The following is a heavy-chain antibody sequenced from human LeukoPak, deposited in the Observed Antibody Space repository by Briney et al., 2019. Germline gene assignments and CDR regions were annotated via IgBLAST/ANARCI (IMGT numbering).Heavy chain of an antibody. CDR2: ISTNSGNT. D-gene: IGHD3-10*01. CDR1: GYTFTTNG. V-gene: IGHV1-18*01. J-gene: IGHJ3*02. Sequence: ASVKVSCKSSGYTFTTNGISWVRQAPGQGLEWMGWISTNSGNTNYAQKIQGRVTMTTDTSTRTAYMELRSLRSDDTAVYYCARDANVLLWLGTSRDAFNIWGQGTMVTVSS. CDR3: ARDANVLLWLGTSRDAFNI.